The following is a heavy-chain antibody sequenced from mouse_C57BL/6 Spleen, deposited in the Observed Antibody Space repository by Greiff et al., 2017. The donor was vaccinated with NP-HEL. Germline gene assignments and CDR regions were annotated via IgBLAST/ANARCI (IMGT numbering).Heavy chain of an antibody. CDR2: IDPSDSYT. CDR3: ARQYYGSSYGFDY. J-gene: IGHJ2*01. D-gene: IGHD1-1*01. V-gene: IGHV1-69*01. CDR1: GYTFTSYW. Sequence: QVHVKQPGAELVMPGASVKLSCKASGYTFTSYWMHWVKQRPGQGLEWIGEIDPSDSYTNYNQKFKGKSTLTVDKSSSTAYMQLSSLTSEDSAVYYCARQYYGSSYGFDYWGQGTTLTVSS.